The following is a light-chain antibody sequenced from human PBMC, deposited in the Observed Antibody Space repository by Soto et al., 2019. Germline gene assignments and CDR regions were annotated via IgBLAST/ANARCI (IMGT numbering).Light chain of an antibody. CDR1: GSSIGTNT. Sequence: QPVLTQPPSASGTPGQRAPILCFGRGSSIGTNTVNWYRQLPGTAPKLLIYGDNQRPSGVPDRFSGSKSGTSASLAISGLQSEDEADYYCAAWDGSLNNVLFGGGTKVTVL. J-gene: IGLJ2*01. CDR2: GDN. V-gene: IGLV1-44*01. CDR3: AAWDGSLNNVL.